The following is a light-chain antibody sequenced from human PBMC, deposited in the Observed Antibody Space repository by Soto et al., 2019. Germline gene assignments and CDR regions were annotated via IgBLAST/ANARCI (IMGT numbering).Light chain of an antibody. V-gene: IGKV3-20*01. CDR3: QQYGSSGT. J-gene: IGKJ1*01. Sequence: EIVLTQSPGTLSLSPGERATLSCRASQSVSSYLAWYQQKPGQAPRLLIYGASSRATGIPDRFSGSGSGTDFTLTISRLEPEDFAVYYCQQYGSSGTFGQGAKADIK. CDR1: QSVSSY. CDR2: GAS.